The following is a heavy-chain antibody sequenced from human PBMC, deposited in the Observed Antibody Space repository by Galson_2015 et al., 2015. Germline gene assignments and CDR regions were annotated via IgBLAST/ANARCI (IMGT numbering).Heavy chain of an antibody. CDR2: IRYTGDT. J-gene: IGHJ5*02. CDR1: GGSITNYY. CDR3: ARRRQMGDYRASEESWLDP. Sequence: SETLSLTCTVSGGSITNYYWSWIRQPPGKGLEWIGHIRYTGDTYYNPSLESRVTISKDPSKNQFSLQLRSVTAADAAVYYCARRRQMGDYRASEESWLDPWGQGTLVTVSS. D-gene: IGHD4/OR15-4a*01. V-gene: IGHV4-59*08.